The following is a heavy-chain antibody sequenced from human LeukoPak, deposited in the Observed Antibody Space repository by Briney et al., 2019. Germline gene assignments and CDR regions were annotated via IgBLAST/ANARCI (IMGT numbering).Heavy chain of an antibody. CDR3: ARQTAMGRSGDY. D-gene: IGHD5-18*01. J-gene: IGHJ4*02. CDR1: GYSFTSYW. CDR2: IDPSDSET. V-gene: IGHV5-51*01. Sequence: GESLKISCKASGYSFTSYWIGWVRQVPGKGLEWMGIIDPSDSETRYTPSFQGQVTISVDKSLTTAYLQWNSLKASDTAMYYCARQTAMGRSGDYWGQGTLVTVSS.